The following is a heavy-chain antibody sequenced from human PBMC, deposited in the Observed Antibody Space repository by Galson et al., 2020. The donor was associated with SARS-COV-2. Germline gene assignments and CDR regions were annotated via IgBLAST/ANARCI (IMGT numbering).Heavy chain of an antibody. CDR1: GFTFSSYG. J-gene: IGHJ6*02. CDR3: AKDGGYSYGDYGMDV. CDR2: IWYDGSNK. V-gene: IGHV3-33*06. Sequence: GGSLRLCCAASGFTFSSYGMHWVRQAPGKGLEWVAVIWYDGSNKYYADSVKGRFTISRDNSKNTLYLQMNSLRAEDTAVYYCAKDGGYSYGDYGMDVWGQGTTVTVSS. D-gene: IGHD5-18*01.